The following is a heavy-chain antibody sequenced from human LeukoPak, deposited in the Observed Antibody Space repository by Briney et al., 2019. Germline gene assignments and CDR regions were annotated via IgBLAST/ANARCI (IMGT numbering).Heavy chain of an antibody. D-gene: IGHD1-1*01. Sequence: GGSLRLSCAASGSIFSNDAMHWVRQAPGKGLEWVAFIWSDGSNKYYADSVKGRFTISRDNSEDTLYLQMNSLRVEDTAVYYCARDPAGSGFAFDSWGQGALVTVSS. CDR1: GSIFSNDA. V-gene: IGHV3-33*01. CDR2: IWSDGSNK. J-gene: IGHJ4*02. CDR3: ARDPAGSGFAFDS.